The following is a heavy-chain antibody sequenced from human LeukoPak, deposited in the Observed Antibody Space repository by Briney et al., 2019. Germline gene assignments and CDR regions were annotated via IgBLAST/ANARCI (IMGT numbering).Heavy chain of an antibody. CDR3: AKVGYYDSSGYTSFDY. CDR1: GFTFSSYA. Sequence: GGSLRLSCAASGFTFSSYAMSWVRQAPGKGLEWVSAISGSGGSTYYADSVKGRFTISRDNSKNTLYLQMNSLRAEDTAVYYCAKVGYYDSSGYTSFDYWGQGTLVTVSS. J-gene: IGHJ4*02. V-gene: IGHV3-23*01. CDR2: ISGSGGST. D-gene: IGHD3-22*01.